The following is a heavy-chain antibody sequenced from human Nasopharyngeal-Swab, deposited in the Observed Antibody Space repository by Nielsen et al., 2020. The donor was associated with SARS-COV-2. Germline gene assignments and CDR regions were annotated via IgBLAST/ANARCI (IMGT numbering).Heavy chain of an antibody. Sequence: WVRQAPGQGLEWMGGIIPIFGTANYAQKFQGRVTITADESTSTAYMELSSLRSEDTAVYYCARRNSVYDSSASPQDAFDIWGQGTMVTVSS. CDR3: ARRNSVYDSSASPQDAFDI. J-gene: IGHJ3*02. D-gene: IGHD3-22*01. V-gene: IGHV1-69*01. CDR2: IIPIFGTA.